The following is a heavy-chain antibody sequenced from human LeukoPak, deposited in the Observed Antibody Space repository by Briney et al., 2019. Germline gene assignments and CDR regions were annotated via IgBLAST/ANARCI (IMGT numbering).Heavy chain of an antibody. V-gene: IGHV3-23*01. CDR2: ISGSGGST. J-gene: IGHJ6*03. CDR1: GFTFSSYA. D-gene: IGHD2-8*01. CDR3: ANNAPNYMDV. Sequence: PGGSLRLSCAASGFTFSSYAMSWVRQAPGKGLEWVSTISGSGGSTYYADSVKGRFTISRDNSKNTLHPQVNSLRAEDTAVYYCANNAPNYMDVWGKGTTVTVSS.